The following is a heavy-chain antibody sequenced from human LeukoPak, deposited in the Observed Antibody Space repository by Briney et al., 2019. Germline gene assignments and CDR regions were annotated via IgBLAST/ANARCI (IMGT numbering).Heavy chain of an antibody. CDR2: IIPIFGTA. CDR1: GGTFSSYA. J-gene: IGHJ4*02. Sequence: SVKVSCKASGGTFSSYANSWVRQAPGQGLEWMGGIIPIFGTANYAQKFQGRVTITADESTSTAYMELSSLRSEDTAVYYCARVVGSWYYFDYWGQGTLVTVSS. V-gene: IGHV1-69*13. D-gene: IGHD2-15*01. CDR3: ARVVGSWYYFDY.